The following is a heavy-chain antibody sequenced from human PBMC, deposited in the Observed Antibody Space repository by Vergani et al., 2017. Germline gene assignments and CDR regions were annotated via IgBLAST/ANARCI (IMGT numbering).Heavy chain of an antibody. D-gene: IGHD6-25*01. CDR3: ARGAAKSYFDY. V-gene: IGHV1-46*01. Sequence: VQLVQSGAEVKKPGESLRIFCKASGYTFTRYYMHWVRQAPGQGLEWMGIINPSGGSTSYAQKFQGRVTMTRDTSTSTVYMELSSLRSEDTAVYYCARGAAKSYFDYWGQGTLVTVSS. CDR1: GYTFTRYY. CDR2: INPSGGST. J-gene: IGHJ4*02.